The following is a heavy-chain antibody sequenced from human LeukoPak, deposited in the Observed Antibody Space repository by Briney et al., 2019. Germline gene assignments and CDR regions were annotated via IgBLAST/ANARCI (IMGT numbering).Heavy chain of an antibody. Sequence: GASVKVSCKAAGGTFSSYAISWVRQAPGQWLEWMGRIIPIFGTANYAQKFQGRVTITTDESTGTAYMELSSLRSEDTAVYYCARAGSEVAKPPWYWYDPWGQGTLVTVSS. CDR1: GGTFSSYA. V-gene: IGHV1-69*05. CDR3: ARAGSEVAKPPWYWYDP. CDR2: IIPIFGTA. D-gene: IGHD1-26*01. J-gene: IGHJ5*02.